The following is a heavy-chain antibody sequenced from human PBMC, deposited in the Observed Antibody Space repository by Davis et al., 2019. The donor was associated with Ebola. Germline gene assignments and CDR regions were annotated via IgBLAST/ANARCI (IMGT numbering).Heavy chain of an antibody. D-gene: IGHD4-17*01. CDR3: AREADDYGDYSEDY. V-gene: IGHV1-18*04. CDR1: GYTFTSYG. CDR2: IIPILGIA. J-gene: IGHJ4*02. Sequence: AASVKVSCKASGYTFTSYGISWVRQAPGQGLEWMGRIIPILGIANYAQKLQGRVTMTTDTSTSTAYMELRSLRSDDTAVYYCAREADDYGDYSEDYWGQGTLVTVSS.